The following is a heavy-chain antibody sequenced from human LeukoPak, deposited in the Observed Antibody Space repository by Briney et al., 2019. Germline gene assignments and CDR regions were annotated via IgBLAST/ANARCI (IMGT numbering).Heavy chain of an antibody. CDR3: VSMGEYYAFDI. CDR2: MNTNSGNT. D-gene: IGHD3-10*01. CDR1: GYTFTSYD. J-gene: IGHJ3*02. V-gene: IGHV1-8*01. Sequence: ASVKVSCLSSGYTFTSYDFNWVRQATGQGGEGRGWMNTNSGNTGYAQKFQGRVTMTRNTSISTAYMELSSLRSEDTAVYYCVSMGEYYAFDIWGQGTMVTVSS.